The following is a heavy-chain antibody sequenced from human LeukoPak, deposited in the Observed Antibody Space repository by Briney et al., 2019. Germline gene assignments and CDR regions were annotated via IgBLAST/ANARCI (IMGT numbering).Heavy chain of an antibody. D-gene: IGHD3-22*01. Sequence: PGGSLRLSCAASGFTFDDYGMSWVRQAPGKGLVWMSGINWNGGRTGYADSVKGRFTISRDNAKNSLYLQMNSLRAEDTALYYCARDFRKFVRVVAYWGQGTLVTVSS. V-gene: IGHV3-20*04. CDR1: GFTFDDYG. CDR3: ARDFRKFVRVVAY. CDR2: INWNGGRT. J-gene: IGHJ4*02.